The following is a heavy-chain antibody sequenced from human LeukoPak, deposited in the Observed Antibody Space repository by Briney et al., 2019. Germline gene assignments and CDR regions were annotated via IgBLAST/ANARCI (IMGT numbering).Heavy chain of an antibody. CDR3: ARGSFPSDDILTGPFDN. CDR1: GFTVSGNY. J-gene: IGHJ4*02. V-gene: IGHV3-53*05. Sequence: PGGSLRLSCAASGFTVSGNYMSWVRQAPGKGLEWVSVIYSGGSTYYADSVKGRFTISRDNSKNTLYLQTNSLRSDDTAVYYCARGSFPSDDILTGPFDNWGQGTLVTVSS. D-gene: IGHD3-9*01. CDR2: IYSGGST.